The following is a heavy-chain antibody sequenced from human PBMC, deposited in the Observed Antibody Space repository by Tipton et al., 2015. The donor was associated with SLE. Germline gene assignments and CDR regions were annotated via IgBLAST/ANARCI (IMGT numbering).Heavy chain of an antibody. D-gene: IGHD6-19*01. CDR2: IYYSSYT. V-gene: IGHV4-59*01. Sequence: GLVKPSENLSLPCTVSGVSITNSYWSWIRQPPGKGLEWIGYIYYSSYTNYNPSLKSRVTTSFDRSKNQFSLNLNSVTAADTATYYCARVRGGWANDASDIWGQGTMVTVSS. CDR1: GVSITNSY. CDR3: ARVRGGWANDASDI. J-gene: IGHJ3*02.